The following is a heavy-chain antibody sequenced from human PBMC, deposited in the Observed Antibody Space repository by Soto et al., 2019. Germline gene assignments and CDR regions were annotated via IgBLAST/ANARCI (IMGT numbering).Heavy chain of an antibody. Sequence: ASVKVSCKASGYTFTSYAMHWVRQAPGQRLEWMGWINAGNGNTKYSQKFQGRVTITRDTSTDTAYMELSSLRSEDTAVYYCATDSRYSYGLIFDYWGQGTLVTVSS. V-gene: IGHV1-3*01. CDR3: ATDSRYSYGLIFDY. CDR2: INAGNGNT. D-gene: IGHD5-18*01. J-gene: IGHJ4*02. CDR1: GYTFTSYA.